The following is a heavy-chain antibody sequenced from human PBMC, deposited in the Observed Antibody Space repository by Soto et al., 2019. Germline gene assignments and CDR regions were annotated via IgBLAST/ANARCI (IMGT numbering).Heavy chain of an antibody. CDR3: ARRALLVERYDYGDYFGYYYYMDV. D-gene: IGHD4-17*01. CDR2: IYYSGST. Sequence: SETLSLTCTVSGGSISSYYWSWIRQPPGKGLEWIGYIYYSGSTNYNPSLKSRVTISVDTSKNQFSLKLSSVTAADTAVYYCARRALLVERYDYGDYFGYYYYMDVWGKGTTVTVSS. J-gene: IGHJ6*03. CDR1: GGSISSYY. V-gene: IGHV4-59*08.